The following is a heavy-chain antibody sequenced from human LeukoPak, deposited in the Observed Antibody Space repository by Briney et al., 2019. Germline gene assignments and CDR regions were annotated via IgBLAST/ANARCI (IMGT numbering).Heavy chain of an antibody. J-gene: IGHJ6*03. CDR2: ISGSGGST. D-gene: IGHD1-26*01. CDR1: GGSISSSSYY. Sequence: ETLSLTCTVSGGSISSSSYYWGWIRQAPGKGLEWVSAISGSGGSTYYADSVKGPFTISRNNSKNTLYLQMNSLRAEDTAVYYCAKDGVGATTGYYYMDVWGKGTTVTVSS. V-gene: IGHV3-23*01. CDR3: AKDGVGATTGYYYMDV.